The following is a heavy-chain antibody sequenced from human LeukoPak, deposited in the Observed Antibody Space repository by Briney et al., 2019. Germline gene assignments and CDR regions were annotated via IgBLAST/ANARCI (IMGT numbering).Heavy chain of an antibody. D-gene: IGHD6-6*01. J-gene: IGHJ5*02. CDR3: ARTYSRSSWFDP. CDR2: INPSDGSA. CDR1: GYTFTSYF. Sequence: ASVKVSCKASGYTFTSYFMHWVRQAPGQGLEWMGIINPSDGSASYVQKFQGRVTMTRDTSTSTVYMELSSLRSEDTAVYYCARTYSRSSWFDPWGQGTLVTVSS. V-gene: IGHV1-46*01.